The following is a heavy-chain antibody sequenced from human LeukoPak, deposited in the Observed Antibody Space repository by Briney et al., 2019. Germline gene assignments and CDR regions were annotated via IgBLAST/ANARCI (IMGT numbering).Heavy chain of an antibody. J-gene: IGHJ4*02. Sequence: ASVKVSCKASGYTFTSYGISWVRQAPGQGLEWMGWISAYNGNTNYAQKLQGRVTMTTDTSASTAYMELRSLRSDDTAVYYCARDPEDCSSTSCYFDYWGQGTLVTVSS. CDR1: GYTFTSYG. CDR2: ISAYNGNT. CDR3: ARDPEDCSSTSCYFDY. D-gene: IGHD2-2*01. V-gene: IGHV1-18*01.